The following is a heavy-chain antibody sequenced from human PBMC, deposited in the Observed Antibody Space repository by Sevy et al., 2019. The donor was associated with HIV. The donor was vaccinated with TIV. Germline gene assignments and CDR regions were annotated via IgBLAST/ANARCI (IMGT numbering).Heavy chain of an antibody. D-gene: IGHD3-10*01. CDR1: GFTFRNYV. CDR2: ISDGGGTT. V-gene: IGHV3-23*01. Sequence: QLGGSLRLSCAASGFTFRNYVMNWVRQPPGKGLEWVSVISDGGGTTYYADSVKGRFTISRDDSKIALDLQMNSLRVEDTAVYFCAKRVAGALAALDIWGQGTMVTVSS. J-gene: IGHJ3*02. CDR3: AKRVAGALAALDI.